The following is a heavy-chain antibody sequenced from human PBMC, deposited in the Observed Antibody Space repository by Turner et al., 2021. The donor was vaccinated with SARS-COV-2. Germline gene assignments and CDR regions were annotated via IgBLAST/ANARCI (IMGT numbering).Heavy chain of an antibody. V-gene: IGHV3-30*18. CDR1: GFSFSSYG. J-gene: IGHJ4*02. CDR3: AKEGMVGATTGLDY. CDR2: ISYDGSNE. Sequence: VQLVQSGGGVVQPGMSLRLSCAASGFSFSSYGIHGVRQAAGQGLEWVAVISYDGSNENYADSVKGRFTISRDNSKNTLYLQMNSLRAEDTAVYYCAKEGMVGATTGLDYWGQGTLVTVSS. D-gene: IGHD1-26*01.